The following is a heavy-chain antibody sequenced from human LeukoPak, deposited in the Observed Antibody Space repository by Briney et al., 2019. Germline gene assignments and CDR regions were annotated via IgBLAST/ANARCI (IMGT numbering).Heavy chain of an antibody. CDR2: ISGSGGST. CDR1: GFTFSSYA. CDR3: ARKASSLVVVVAATKNFDY. Sequence: PGGSLRLSCAASGFTFSSYAMSWVRQAPGKGLEWVSAISGSGGSTYYADSVKGRFTISRDNSKNTLYLQMNSLRAEDTAAYYCARKASSLVVVVAATKNFDYWGQGTLVTVSS. V-gene: IGHV3-23*01. J-gene: IGHJ4*02. D-gene: IGHD2-15*01.